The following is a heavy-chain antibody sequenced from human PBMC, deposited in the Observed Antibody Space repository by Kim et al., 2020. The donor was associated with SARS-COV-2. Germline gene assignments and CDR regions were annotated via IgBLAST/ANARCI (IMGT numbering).Heavy chain of an antibody. Sequence: GGSLRLSCAASGFTFSSYSMNWVRQAPGKGLEWVSSISSSSSYIYYADSVKGRFTISRDNAKNSLYLQMNSLRAEDTAVYYCARDLNPHVVVTNGGFDYWGQGTLVTVSS. J-gene: IGHJ4*02. CDR2: ISSSSSYI. V-gene: IGHV3-21*01. D-gene: IGHD3-22*01. CDR1: GFTFSSYS. CDR3: ARDLNPHVVVTNGGFDY.